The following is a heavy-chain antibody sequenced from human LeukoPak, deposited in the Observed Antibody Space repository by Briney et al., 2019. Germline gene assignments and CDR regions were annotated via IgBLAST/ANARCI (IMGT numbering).Heavy chain of an antibody. V-gene: IGHV3-30*04. CDR2: ISYDGSNK. J-gene: IGHJ3*02. CDR3: AKEGEAFDI. CDR1: GFTFSSYA. Sequence: GGSLRLSCAASGFTFSSYAMHWVRQAPGKGLGWVAVISYDGSNKYYADSVKGRFTISRDNSENTLYLQMNSLRAEDTAVYYCAKEGEAFDIWGQGTMVTVSS.